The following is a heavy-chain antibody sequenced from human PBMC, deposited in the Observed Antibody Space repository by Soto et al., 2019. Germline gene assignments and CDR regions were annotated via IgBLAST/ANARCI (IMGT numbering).Heavy chain of an antibody. V-gene: IGHV3-23*01. D-gene: IGHD3-10*01. Sequence: EVQVLDSGGGLVQPGGSLRLSCAASGFTFTNYPMAWVRQAPAKGLEWVSTISGSGGSTFYADSVKGRFTISRDNSKNTVYLQMNSLRVEDTAVYYCAKRPLKFEGSYFDYSGQGTLVTVSS. J-gene: IGHJ4*02. CDR2: ISGSGGST. CDR1: GFTFTNYP. CDR3: AKRPLKFEGSYFDY.